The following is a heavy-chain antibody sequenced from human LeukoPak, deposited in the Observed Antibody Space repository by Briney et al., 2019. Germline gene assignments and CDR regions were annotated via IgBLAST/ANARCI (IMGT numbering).Heavy chain of an antibody. V-gene: IGHV3-23*01. CDR3: AKVRSPGIAVAGDDGFGAFDI. Sequence: GGSLRLSCAASGFTFSSYAMSWVRQAPGKGLEWVSAISGSGGSTYYADSVKGRFTISRDNSKNTLYLQMNSLRAEDTAVYYCAKVRSPGIAVAGDDGFGAFDIWGQGTMVTVSS. J-gene: IGHJ3*02. CDR2: ISGSGGST. CDR1: GFTFSSYA. D-gene: IGHD6-19*01.